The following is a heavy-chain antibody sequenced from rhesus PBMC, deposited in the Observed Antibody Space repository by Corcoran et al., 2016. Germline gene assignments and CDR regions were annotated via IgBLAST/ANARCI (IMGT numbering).Heavy chain of an antibody. V-gene: IGHV4-93*01. D-gene: IGHD6-13*01. CDR1: GGSISSSNW. Sequence: QVQLQESGPGLVKPSENLSLTCAVSGGSISSSNWWSWIRQSPGKGLEWLGSIYGGSASTSYNPSLKWRVTLPTDTSKNQVSLKLSSVTAADTAVYYCARRVIAAASFDYWGQGVLVTVSS. CDR2: IYGGSAST. J-gene: IGHJ4*01. CDR3: ARRVIAAASFDY.